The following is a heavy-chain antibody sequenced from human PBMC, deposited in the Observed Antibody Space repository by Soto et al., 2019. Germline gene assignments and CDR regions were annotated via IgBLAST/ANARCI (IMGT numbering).Heavy chain of an antibody. Sequence: ASVKVSCKASGGTFSSYTISWVRQAPGQGLEWMGRIIPILGIANYAQKFQGRVTITADKSTSTAYMELSSLRSEDTAVYYCASPIYCSGGSCDAFDIWGQGTMVTVSS. V-gene: IGHV1-69*02. D-gene: IGHD2-15*01. CDR3: ASPIYCSGGSCDAFDI. J-gene: IGHJ3*02. CDR2: IIPILGIA. CDR1: GGTFSSYT.